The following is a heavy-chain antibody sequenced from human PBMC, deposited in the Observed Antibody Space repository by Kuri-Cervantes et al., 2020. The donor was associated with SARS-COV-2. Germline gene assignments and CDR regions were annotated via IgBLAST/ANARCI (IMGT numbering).Heavy chain of an antibody. CDR1: GYSISSGYY. V-gene: IGHV4-38-2*02. D-gene: IGHD2-2*01. CDR3: AREYCSSTSCYGYYYMDV. J-gene: IGHJ6*03. CDR2: IYHSGST. Sequence: SETLSLTCAVSGYSISSGYYWGWIRQPPGKGLEWIGSIYHSGSTYYNPSLKSRVTISVDTSKNQFSLKLSSVTAADTAVYYCAREYCSSTSCYGYYYMDVWGKGTTVTVSS.